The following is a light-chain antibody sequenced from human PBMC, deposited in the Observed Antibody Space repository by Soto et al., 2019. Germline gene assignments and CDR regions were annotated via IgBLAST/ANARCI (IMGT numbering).Light chain of an antibody. J-gene: IGKJ1*01. CDR1: QDIHNY. V-gene: IGKV1-8*01. CDR2: AAS. CDR3: QHYSNYPRT. Sequence: AVLLTQSPSSFSASTGDRATITCRARQDIHNYLAWYQQVPGKAPKLLLYAASILQTGVPSRFSGSGSGTDFTLTIDRLQSEDFATYFCQHYSNYPRTFG.